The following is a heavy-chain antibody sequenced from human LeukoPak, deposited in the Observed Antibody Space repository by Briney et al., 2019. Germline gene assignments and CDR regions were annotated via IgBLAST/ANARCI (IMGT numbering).Heavy chain of an antibody. CDR3: ARGFFVRYFDWLSEFNYYYYGMDV. J-gene: IGHJ6*02. V-gene: IGHV4-4*07. CDR1: GGSISSYY. CDR2: IYSTGST. D-gene: IGHD3-9*01. Sequence: SVTLSLTCTVSGGSISSYYWSWIRQPAGKGLEWIGRIYSTGSTNYNPSLKSWVTMSVDTSKNQFSLRLRSVTAADTAVYYCARGFFVRYFDWLSEFNYYYYGMDVWGQGTTVTVSS.